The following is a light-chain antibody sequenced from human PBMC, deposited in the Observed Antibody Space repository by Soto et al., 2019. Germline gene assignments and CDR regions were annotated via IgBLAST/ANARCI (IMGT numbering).Light chain of an antibody. CDR2: SNN. CDR3: AAWDDSLNGYV. CDR1: SSTIGSNT. Sequence: QSVLTQPPSASGTPGQRVTISCSGSSSTIGSNTVNWYQQLPGTAPKLLIYSNNQRPSGVPDRFSGSKSGTPASLAISGLQSEDEADYYCAAWDDSLNGYVFGTGTKVTVL. J-gene: IGLJ1*01. V-gene: IGLV1-44*01.